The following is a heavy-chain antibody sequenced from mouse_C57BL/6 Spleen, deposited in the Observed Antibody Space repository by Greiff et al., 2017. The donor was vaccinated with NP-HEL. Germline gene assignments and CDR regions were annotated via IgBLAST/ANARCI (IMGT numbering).Heavy chain of an antibody. Sequence: QVQLQQPGAELVRPGSSVKLSCKASGYTFTSYWMHWVKQRPIQGLEWIGNIYPSDSETHYNQKFKDKATLTVDKSSSTAYMQLSSLTSEDSAVYYCARGVIYTVVATDAMDYWGQGTSVTVSS. CDR3: ARGVIYTVVATDAMDY. J-gene: IGHJ4*01. D-gene: IGHD1-1*01. CDR2: IYPSDSET. CDR1: GYTFTSYW. V-gene: IGHV1-52*01.